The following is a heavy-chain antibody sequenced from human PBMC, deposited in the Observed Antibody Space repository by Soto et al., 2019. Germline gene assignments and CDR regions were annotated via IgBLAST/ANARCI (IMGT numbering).Heavy chain of an antibody. Sequence: SETLSLTCTVSGGSICSGDSGWSWIRQPPGKGLEWIAYIYYSGNTYYNPSLKSRLTISVDTSKNQFSLKLSSVTAADTAVYYCARGQWLVRRAFDIWGQGTMVTVSS. CDR3: ARGQWLVRRAFDI. CDR2: IYYSGNT. CDR1: GGSICSGDSG. D-gene: IGHD6-19*01. V-gene: IGHV4-30-4*01. J-gene: IGHJ3*02.